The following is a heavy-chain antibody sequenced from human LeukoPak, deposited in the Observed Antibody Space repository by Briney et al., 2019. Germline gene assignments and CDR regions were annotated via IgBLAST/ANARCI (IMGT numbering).Heavy chain of an antibody. CDR1: GYTFTNYA. D-gene: IGHD3-10*01. V-gene: IGHV7-4-1*02. Sequence: ASVKVSCKASGYTFTNYAVNWVRQAPGQGLEWMGWINTNTGNPTYAQGFTGRFVFSLDTSVSTAYLQISSLKAEDTAVYYCARMGVTWTLDYWGQGTLVTVSS. CDR3: ARMGVTWTLDY. CDR2: INTNTGNP. J-gene: IGHJ4*02.